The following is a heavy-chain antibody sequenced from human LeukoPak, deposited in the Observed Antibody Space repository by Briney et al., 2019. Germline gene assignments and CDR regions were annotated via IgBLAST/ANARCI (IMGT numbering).Heavy chain of an antibody. CDR3: ATESVGGSYYEGRDY. CDR2: FDPEDCET. J-gene: IGHJ4*02. D-gene: IGHD1-26*01. Sequence: SVTVSCQVCGYCLPELSMLWVQQDPANGLEWMGGFDPEDCETIYAQKFQGKGTMTEDTSTDTAYMDLSSLRSEDTAVYYCATESVGGSYYEGRDYWGQGTLVTASS. CDR1: GYCLPELS. V-gene: IGHV1-24*01.